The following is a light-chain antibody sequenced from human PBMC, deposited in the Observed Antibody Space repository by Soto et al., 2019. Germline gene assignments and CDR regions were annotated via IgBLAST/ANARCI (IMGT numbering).Light chain of an antibody. J-gene: IGKJ2*01. CDR3: QQYSSLPHT. Sequence: ESVLTQSPGTLSLSPGERATLSCRATQSVTNNYFAWYQQKPGQSPRLLIHGVSSRATDIPDRFSVSGSGTYFTLTTSRLEPEDFVVYYCQQYSSLPHTFGQGTKLEV. CDR1: QSVTNNY. CDR2: GVS. V-gene: IGKV3-20*01.